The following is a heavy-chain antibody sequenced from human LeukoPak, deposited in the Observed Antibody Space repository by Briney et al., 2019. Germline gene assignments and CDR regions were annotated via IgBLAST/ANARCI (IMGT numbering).Heavy chain of an antibody. CDR1: GGTFSSYA. J-gene: IGHJ4*02. Sequence: SVKVSCKASGGTFSSYAISWVRQAPGQGLEWVGGIIPIFGTANYAQKFQGRVTITADESTGTAYMELSSLRSEDTAVYYCARESGDGYNGYYFDYWGQGTLVTVSS. D-gene: IGHD5-24*01. CDR2: IIPIFGTA. V-gene: IGHV1-69*13. CDR3: ARESGDGYNGYYFDY.